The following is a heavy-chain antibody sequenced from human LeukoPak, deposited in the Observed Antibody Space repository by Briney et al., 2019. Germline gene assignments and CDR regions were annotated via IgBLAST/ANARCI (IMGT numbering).Heavy chain of an antibody. J-gene: IGHJ4*02. Sequence: ASVKVSCKASGYTFTSYYMHWVQQAPGQGLEWMGIINPSGGSTSYAQKFQGRVTMTRDTSTSTVYMELSSLRSEDTAVYYCARGPPPSYGGNGYFDYWGQGTLVTVSS. CDR3: ARGPPPSYGGNGYFDY. D-gene: IGHD4-23*01. V-gene: IGHV1-46*01. CDR1: GYTFTSYY. CDR2: INPSGGST.